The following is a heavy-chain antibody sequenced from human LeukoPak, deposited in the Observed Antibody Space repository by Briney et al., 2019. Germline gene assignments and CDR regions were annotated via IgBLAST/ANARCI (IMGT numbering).Heavy chain of an antibody. CDR3: ARWGGGVKFDY. J-gene: IGHJ4*02. CDR2: INHSGST. D-gene: IGHD3-16*01. CDR1: GGSFSGYY. Sequence: PSETLSLTCAVYGGSFSGYYWSWIRQPPGKGLEWMGEINHSGSTNYNPSLKSRVTISVDSSKNQFSLKLSSMTAADTAVYYCARWGGGVKFDYWGQGTLVTVSS. V-gene: IGHV4-34*01.